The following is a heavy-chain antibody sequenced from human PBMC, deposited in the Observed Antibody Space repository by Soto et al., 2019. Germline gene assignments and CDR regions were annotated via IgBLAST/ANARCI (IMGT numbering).Heavy chain of an antibody. CDR1: GGSISSYY. Sequence: PETLCLTCTVSGGSISSYYWSWIRQPPGKGLEWIGYIYYSGSTNYNPSLKSRVTISVDTSKNQFSLKLSSGTAADTAVYYCARTRGYSGYDLYHYYLMAVWGKGTTVIVSS. V-gene: IGHV4-59*01. D-gene: IGHD5-12*01. CDR3: ARTRGYSGYDLYHYYLMAV. CDR2: IYYSGST. J-gene: IGHJ6*03.